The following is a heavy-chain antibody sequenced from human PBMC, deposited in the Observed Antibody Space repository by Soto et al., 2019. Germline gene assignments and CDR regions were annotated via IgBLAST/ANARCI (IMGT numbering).Heavy chain of an antibody. J-gene: IGHJ4*02. D-gene: IGHD4-17*01. V-gene: IGHV4-61*01. CDR2: IYYSGGT. Sequence: SETLSLTCTVSGGSVSSGSYYWSWIRQPPGKGLEWIGYIYYSGGTNYNPSLKSRVTISRDNSKNTLYLQMDSLRAEDTAVYYCAKDRGALRWSEEHYYFDHWGQGALVTVSS. CDR1: GGSVSSGSYY. CDR3: AKDRGALRWSEEHYYFDH.